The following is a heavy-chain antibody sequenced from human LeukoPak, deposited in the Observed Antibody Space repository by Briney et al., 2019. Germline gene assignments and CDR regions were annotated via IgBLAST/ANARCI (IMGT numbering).Heavy chain of an antibody. V-gene: IGHV3-7*01. CDR2: IKQDGSEK. CDR3: ARDPTSDTLGP. CDR1: GFMFTRYW. Sequence: GGSLRLSCAGSGFMFTRYWMSWVRQTPGKGLEWVANIKQDGSEKYYVDSVKGRFTISRDNAKNSLYLQMNSLRVEDTAIYYCARDPTSDTLGPGGQETLAPVS. J-gene: IGHJ5*02. D-gene: IGHD2-2*02.